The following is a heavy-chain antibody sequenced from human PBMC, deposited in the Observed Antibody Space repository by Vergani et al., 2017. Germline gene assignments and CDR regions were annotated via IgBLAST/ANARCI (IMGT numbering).Heavy chain of an antibody. CDR2: ISYDGSNK. Sequence: QVQLVESGGGVVQPGRSLRLSCAASGFTFSSYGMHWVRQAPGKGLEWVAVISYDGSNKYYADSVKGRFTISRDNSKNTLYLQMNSLRAEDTAVYYCAKLQGHCSSTSCEGYYYMDVWGKGTTVTVSS. V-gene: IGHV3-30*18. CDR1: GFTFSSYG. J-gene: IGHJ6*03. CDR3: AKLQGHCSSTSCEGYYYMDV. D-gene: IGHD2-2*01.